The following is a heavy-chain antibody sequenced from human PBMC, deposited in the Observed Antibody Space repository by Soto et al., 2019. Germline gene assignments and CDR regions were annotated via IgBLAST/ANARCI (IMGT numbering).Heavy chain of an antibody. V-gene: IGHV3-7*01. Sequence: PGGSLRLSCAASGFTFSNYWMSWVRQAPGKGLEWVANIKQDGSEKYYVDSVKGRFTISRDNAKNSLYLQMNSLRAEDTAVYYCTRLLTFYYYAMDVWGQGTTVTVSS. J-gene: IGHJ6*02. CDR1: GFTFSNYW. CDR3: TRLLTFYYYAMDV. CDR2: IKQDGSEK.